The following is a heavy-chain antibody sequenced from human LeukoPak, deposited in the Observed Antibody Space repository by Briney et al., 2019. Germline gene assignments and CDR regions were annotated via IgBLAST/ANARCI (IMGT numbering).Heavy chain of an antibody. CDR3: ARVVGSGSSPFDY. J-gene: IGHJ4*02. V-gene: IGHV3-53*01. Sequence: GGSLRLSCAASGFTASSNYMSWVRQAPGKGLEWVSVIYSGGSTYYADSVKGRFTISRDNSKNTLYLQMNSLRAEDTAVYYCARVVGSGSSPFDYWGKGTLVTVSS. CDR2: IYSGGST. CDR1: GFTASSNY. D-gene: IGHD3-10*01.